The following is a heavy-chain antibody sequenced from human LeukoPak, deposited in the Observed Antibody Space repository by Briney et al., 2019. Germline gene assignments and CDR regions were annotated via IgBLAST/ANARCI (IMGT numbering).Heavy chain of an antibody. CDR2: INPNSGGT. Sequence: AASVKVSCNASGYTFTGYYMHWVRQAPGQGLEWMGWINPNSGGTNYAQKFQGWVTMTRDTSISTAYMELSRLRSDDTAVYYCARSGSFGTDWFDPWGQGTLVTVSS. CDR1: GYTFTGYY. V-gene: IGHV1-2*04. CDR3: ARSGSFGTDWFDP. D-gene: IGHD1-26*01. J-gene: IGHJ5*02.